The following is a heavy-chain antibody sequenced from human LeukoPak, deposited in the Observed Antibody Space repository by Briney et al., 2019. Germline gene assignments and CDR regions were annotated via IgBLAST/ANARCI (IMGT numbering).Heavy chain of an antibody. CDR1: GGSISSGGYS. J-gene: IGHJ4*02. V-gene: IGHV4-30-2*01. CDR3: ARGRPGIQLWLPEFDY. CDR2: IYHSGST. Sequence: SQTLSLTCAVSGGSISSGGYSWSWIRQPPGKGLEWIGYIYHSGSTYYNPPLKSRVTISVDRSKNQFSLKLSSVTAADTAVYYCARGRPGIQLWLPEFDYWGQGTLVTVSS. D-gene: IGHD5-18*01.